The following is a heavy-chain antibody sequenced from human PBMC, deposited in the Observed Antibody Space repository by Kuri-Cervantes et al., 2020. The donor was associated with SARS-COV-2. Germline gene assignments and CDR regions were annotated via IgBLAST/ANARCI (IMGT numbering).Heavy chain of an antibody. CDR1: GGSVSSGSSY. CDR3: ASSGRSGTYSGWFDP. V-gene: IGHV4-61*02. D-gene: IGHD1-26*01. Sequence: SETLSLTCSVSGGSVSSGSSYWRWIRQPAGKGPEWIGRIYPRGSTNYKPSLKSRVTISADTSKNQFSLKLRSVTAADTAVYYCASSGRSGTYSGWFDPWGQGALVTVSS. CDR2: IYPRGST. J-gene: IGHJ5*02.